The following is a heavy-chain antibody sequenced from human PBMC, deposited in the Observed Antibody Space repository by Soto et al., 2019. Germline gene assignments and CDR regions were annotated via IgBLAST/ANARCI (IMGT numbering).Heavy chain of an antibody. J-gene: IGHJ4*02. V-gene: IGHV3-21*01. CDR1: GFTFSSYS. D-gene: IGHD2-15*01. CDR2: ISSSSSYI. CDR3: ARAADRKSGYFDY. Sequence: EVQLVESGGGLVKPGGSRRLSCAASGFTFSSYSMNWVRQAPGKGLEWVSSISSSSSYIYYADSVKGRFTISRDNAKNSLYLQMNSLRAEDTAVYYCARAADRKSGYFDYWGQGTLVTVSS.